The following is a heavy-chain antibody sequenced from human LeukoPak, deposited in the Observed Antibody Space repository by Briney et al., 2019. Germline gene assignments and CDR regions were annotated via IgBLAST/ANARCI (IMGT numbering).Heavy chain of an antibody. CDR1: GITFSSYW. D-gene: IGHD6-13*01. V-gene: IGHV3-74*01. J-gene: IGHJ4*02. Sequence: QPGGSLRLSCAASGITFSSYWMHWVRQAPGKGLVWVSRINSDGSSTSHADSVKGRFTISRDNAKNTLYLQMNSLRAEDTAVYFCAKGGSRHADYWGQGTLVIVSS. CDR2: INSDGSST. CDR3: AKGGSRHADY.